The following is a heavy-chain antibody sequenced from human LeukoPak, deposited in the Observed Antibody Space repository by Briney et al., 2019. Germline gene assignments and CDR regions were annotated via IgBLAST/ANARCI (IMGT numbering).Heavy chain of an antibody. CDR1: GDTFSSYV. D-gene: IGHD3-9*01. V-gene: IGHV1-69*01. Sequence: SVKVSCKASGDTFSSYVISWVRQAPGQGLEWMGGINPVFGTAHYAQKFQDRVTITADESTSTAYMELSSLRSEDTAVYYCAKTFLTAYDTYFYYYGLDVWGQGTPVTVSS. CDR3: AKTFLTAYDTYFYYYGLDV. CDR2: INPVFGTA. J-gene: IGHJ6*02.